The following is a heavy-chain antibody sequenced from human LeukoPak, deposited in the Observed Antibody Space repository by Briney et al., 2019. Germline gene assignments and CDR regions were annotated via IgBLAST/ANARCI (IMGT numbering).Heavy chain of an antibody. Sequence: PSETLSLTCTVSGGSISSYYWSWIRQPPGKGLEWIGYIYYSGSTNYNPSLKSRVTISVDTSKNQFSLQLSSVTAADTAVYYCARQGYYFDYWGQGTLVTVSS. CDR2: IYYSGST. CDR3: ARQGYYFDY. J-gene: IGHJ4*02. CDR1: GGSISSYY. V-gene: IGHV4-59*01.